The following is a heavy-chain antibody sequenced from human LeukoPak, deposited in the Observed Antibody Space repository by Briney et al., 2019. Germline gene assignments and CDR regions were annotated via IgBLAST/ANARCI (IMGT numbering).Heavy chain of an antibody. CDR2: ISGSGGGT. V-gene: IGHV3-23*01. CDR1: GFTFSSYA. D-gene: IGHD6-19*01. Sequence: PGGSLRLSCAVSGFTFSSYAMSWVRQAPGQGLEWVAAISGSGGGTDYADSVKGRFTISRDNSKNTLYLQMNSMRAEDTAVYYCAKGEQWLVLYFLHWGQGNLVTVSS. J-gene: IGHJ1*01. CDR3: AKGEQWLVLYFLH.